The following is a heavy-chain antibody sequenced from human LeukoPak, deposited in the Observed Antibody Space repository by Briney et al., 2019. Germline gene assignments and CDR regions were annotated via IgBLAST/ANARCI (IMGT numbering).Heavy chain of an antibody. CDR3: ARDGGYCSGGSCY. J-gene: IGHJ4*02. CDR2: IYSGGST. CDR1: GFTVSSNY. V-gene: IGHV3-66*02. D-gene: IGHD2-15*01. Sequence: GGSLRLSCAASGFTVSSNYMSWVRQAPGKGLEWVSVIYSGGSTYYADPVKGRFTISRDNSKNTLYLQMNSLRAEDTAVYYCARDGGYCSGGSCYWGQGTLVTVSS.